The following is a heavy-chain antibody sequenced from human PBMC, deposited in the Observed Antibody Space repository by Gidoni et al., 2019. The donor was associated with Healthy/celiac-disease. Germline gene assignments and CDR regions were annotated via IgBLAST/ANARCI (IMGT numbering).Heavy chain of an antibody. J-gene: IGHJ4*02. V-gene: IGHV4-34*01. Sequence: QLHQWGAGLLQPSETLSLTCAFYGGSLSGYYLSWIRHPPGTGLEWIGEINHRGSTIYTPSLKSRVTKSVDTSKNQFSLKLSSVTAADTAVYYCARVNTYYYDSSGYYYRTPFDYWGQGTLVTVSS. CDR1: GGSLSGYY. CDR3: ARVNTYYYDSSGYYYRTPFDY. CDR2: INHRGST. D-gene: IGHD3-22*01.